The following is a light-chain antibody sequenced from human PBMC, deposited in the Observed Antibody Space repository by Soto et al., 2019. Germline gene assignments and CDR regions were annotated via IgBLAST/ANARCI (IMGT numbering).Light chain of an antibody. CDR2: GAS. V-gene: IGKV3-20*01. Sequence: EVVLTQSPGTLSLSPGERATLSCRVSQSVSSSYLGWYQQKPGQAPRLLIYGASSRATGIPDRFSGSGSGTDFTLTISRLEPEDFAVYYCQQYGSSPLTFGGGTKVEIK. CDR1: QSVSSSY. CDR3: QQYGSSPLT. J-gene: IGKJ4*01.